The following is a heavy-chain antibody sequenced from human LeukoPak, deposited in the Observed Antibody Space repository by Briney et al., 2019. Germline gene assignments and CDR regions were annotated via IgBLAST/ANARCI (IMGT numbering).Heavy chain of an antibody. CDR1: GFTFSSYA. Sequence: QPGGSLRLSYAASGFTFSSYAMSWVRQAPGKGLEWVSAISGSGGSTYYVDSVKGRFTISRDNSKNTLYLQMNSLRAEDTAVYYCATHSSWQPNWFDPWGQGTLVTVSS. D-gene: IGHD6-13*01. CDR2: ISGSGGST. V-gene: IGHV3-23*01. J-gene: IGHJ5*02. CDR3: ATHSSWQPNWFDP.